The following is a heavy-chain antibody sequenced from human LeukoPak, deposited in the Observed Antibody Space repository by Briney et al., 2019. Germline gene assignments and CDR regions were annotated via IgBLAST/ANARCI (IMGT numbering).Heavy chain of an antibody. V-gene: IGHV4-39*01. Sequence: PSETLSLTCTVPGGSISSSSYYWGWIRQPPGKGLEWIGSIYYSGSTYYNPSLKSRVTISVDTSKNQFSLKLSSVTAADTALYYCTRHTGYISGQYSNYEDSWGQGTLVTVSS. CDR3: TRHTGYISGQYSNYEDS. CDR2: IYYSGST. D-gene: IGHD4-11*01. J-gene: IGHJ4*02. CDR1: GGSISSSSYY.